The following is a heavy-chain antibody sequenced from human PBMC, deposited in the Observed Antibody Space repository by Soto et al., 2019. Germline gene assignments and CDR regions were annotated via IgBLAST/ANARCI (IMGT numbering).Heavy chain of an antibody. J-gene: IGHJ5*02. CDR1: GGSFSGYY. D-gene: IGHD2-15*01. V-gene: IGHV4-34*01. CDR2: INHSGST. CDR3: ARGQNHCSGGSCPKAGWFDP. Sequence: QVQLQQWGAGLLKPSEPLSLTCAVYGGSFSGYYWSWIRQPPGKGLEWIGEINHSGSTNYNPSLKSQVTISVDASKNQFSLKLSSVTAADTAVYYCARGQNHCSGGSCPKAGWFDPWGQGTLVTVSS.